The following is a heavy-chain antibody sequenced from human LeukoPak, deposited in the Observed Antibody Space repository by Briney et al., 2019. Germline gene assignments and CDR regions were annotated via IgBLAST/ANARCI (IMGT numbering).Heavy chain of an antibody. Sequence: PGGSLRLSCAASGFTFSSYGMHWVRQAPGKGLEWVAFIRYDGSNKYYADSVKGRFTISRDNSKNTLYLQMNSLRAEDTAVYYCAREKDEYSLGAFDIWGQGTMVTVSS. CDR1: GFTFSSYG. D-gene: IGHD6-6*01. J-gene: IGHJ3*02. CDR3: AREKDEYSLGAFDI. CDR2: IRYDGSNK. V-gene: IGHV3-30*02.